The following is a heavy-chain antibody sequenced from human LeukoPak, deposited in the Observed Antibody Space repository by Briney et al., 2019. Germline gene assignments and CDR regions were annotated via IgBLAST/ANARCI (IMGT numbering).Heavy chain of an antibody. D-gene: IGHD6-13*01. CDR2: ISDSGST. CDR3: AKDWPSEWQQLPDYDAVDV. Sequence: AGGPLRLSCAASGFTFSNYARTWVRQAPGKGLEWVSTISDSGSTFYADSVKGRFTISRDNSKNTLFLQMNGLRADDTAVYYCAKDWPSEWQQLPDYDAVDVWGQGTMVTVSS. V-gene: IGHV3-23*01. J-gene: IGHJ3*01. CDR1: GFTFSNYA.